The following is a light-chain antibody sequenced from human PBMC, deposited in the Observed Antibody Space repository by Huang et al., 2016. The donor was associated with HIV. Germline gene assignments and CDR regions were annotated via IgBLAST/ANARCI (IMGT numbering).Light chain of an antibody. Sequence: EIVMTQSPATLSVSPGERATLSCRASQSVSSNLAWYQQKPGQAPRRLIYGAATRATGIPARCSGSGSGTEFTLTISSLQSEDFAVYYCQQYNNWPGTFGQGTKVEIK. J-gene: IGKJ1*01. CDR3: QQYNNWPGT. V-gene: IGKV3-15*01. CDR2: GAA. CDR1: QSVSSN.